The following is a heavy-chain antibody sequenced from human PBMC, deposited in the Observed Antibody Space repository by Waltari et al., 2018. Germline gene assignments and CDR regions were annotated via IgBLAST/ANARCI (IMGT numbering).Heavy chain of an antibody. CDR3: VRGVYAFDY. J-gene: IGHJ4*02. V-gene: IGHV3-7*01. D-gene: IGHD2-8*01. CDR1: GFTFSSYW. CDR2: MKEDGSEI. Sequence: RVSCAASGFTFSSYWMTWVRQAPGKGLEWVAYMKEDGSEIYYVDSVKGRFTISRDNAKNSLYLQMNSLRVEDTAVYYCVRGVYAFDYWGQGTLVFVSS.